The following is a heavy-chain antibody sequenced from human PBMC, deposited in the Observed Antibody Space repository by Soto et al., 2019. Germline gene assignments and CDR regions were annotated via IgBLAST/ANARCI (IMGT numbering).Heavy chain of an antibody. D-gene: IGHD3-10*01. CDR1: GYSISSGYY. V-gene: IGHV4-38-2*01. CDR2: IYHSGST. J-gene: IGHJ4*02. Sequence: SETLSLTCAVSGYSISSGYYWGWIRQPPGKGLEWIGSIYHSGSTYYNPSLKSRVTISVDTSKNQFSLKLSSVTAADTAGYYCATLVYYYGSAPSDWGQGTLVTVSS. CDR3: ATLVYYYGSAPSD.